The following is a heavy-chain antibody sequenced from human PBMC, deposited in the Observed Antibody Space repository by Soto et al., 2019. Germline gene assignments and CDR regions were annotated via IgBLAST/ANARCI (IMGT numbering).Heavy chain of an antibody. Sequence: GGSLRLSCAASGFTFSSYWMSWVRQAPGKGLEWVANIKQDGSEKYYVYFVKGRFTISRDNAKISFYLQMNSLRAEDTALFYCARDIRYSSGWSPDGYFKHWGQGTLVTVSS. J-gene: IGHJ1*01. CDR3: ARDIRYSSGWSPDGYFKH. D-gene: IGHD6-19*01. CDR2: IKQDGSEK. CDR1: GFTFSSYW. V-gene: IGHV3-7*05.